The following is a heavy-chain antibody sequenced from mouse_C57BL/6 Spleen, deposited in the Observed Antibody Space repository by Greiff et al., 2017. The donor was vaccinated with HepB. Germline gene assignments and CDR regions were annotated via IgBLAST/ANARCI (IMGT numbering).Heavy chain of an antibody. CDR1: GYTFTSYW. D-gene: IGHD1-1*01. V-gene: IGHV1-59*01. CDR2: IDPSDSYT. CDR3: ARKTVVATDWYFDV. Sequence: VQLQQLGAELVRPGTSVKLSCKASGYTFTSYWMHWVKQRPGQGLEWIGVIDPSDSYTNYNQKFKGKATLTVDTSSSTAYMQLSSLTSEDSAVYYCARKTVVATDWYFDVWGTGTTVTVSS. J-gene: IGHJ1*03.